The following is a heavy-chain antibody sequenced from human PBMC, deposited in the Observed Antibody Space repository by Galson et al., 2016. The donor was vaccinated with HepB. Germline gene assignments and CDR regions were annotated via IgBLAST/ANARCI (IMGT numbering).Heavy chain of an antibody. D-gene: IGHD3-10*01. CDR1: DGSISTTYH. Sequence: SETLSLTCIVSDGSISTTYHWGWIRQPPGKGLEWIGSVYYSGSTFSTYYNPSLKSRVTISVDTSKNHFSLNPSSVTAADTAVYYCARGVRVWGQGTLVTVSS. V-gene: IGHV4-39*07. J-gene: IGHJ4*02. CDR3: ARGVRV. CDR2: VYYSGSTFST.